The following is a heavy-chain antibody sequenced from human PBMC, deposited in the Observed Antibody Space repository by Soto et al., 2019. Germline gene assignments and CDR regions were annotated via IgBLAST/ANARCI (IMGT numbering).Heavy chain of an antibody. J-gene: IGHJ6*02. CDR3: ARGRIAAVRMDV. CDR2: IIPIFGTA. V-gene: IGHV1-69*13. D-gene: IGHD6-13*01. Sequence: SVKVSCKASGGTFSSYAISWVRQAPGQGLEWMGGIIPIFGTANYAQKFQGRVTITADESTSTAYLELSSLRSEDTAVYYCARGRIAAVRMDVWGQGXTVTVSS. CDR1: GGTFSSYA.